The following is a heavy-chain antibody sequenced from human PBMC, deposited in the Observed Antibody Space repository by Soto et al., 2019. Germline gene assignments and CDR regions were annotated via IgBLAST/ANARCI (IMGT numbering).Heavy chain of an antibody. J-gene: IGHJ4*02. CDR1: GYTFSDYY. CDR3: ASHYDMWSGYLSPVDY. CDR2: IDTSGTKI. D-gene: IGHD3-3*01. V-gene: IGHV3-11*01. Sequence: QVQLVESGGGFVKPGGSLRLSFAASGYTFSDYYFSLIRQAPGKGLGGVSYIDTSGTKIYYADSVKGRFTITRDNAKNSLYLEMNSLRDEDTAVYYCASHYDMWSGYLSPVDYWGQGTLVTVSS.